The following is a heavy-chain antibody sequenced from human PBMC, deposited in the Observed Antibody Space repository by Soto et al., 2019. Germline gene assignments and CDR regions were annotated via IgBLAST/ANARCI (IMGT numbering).Heavy chain of an antibody. Sequence: GGSLRLSCAASGFTFSDYYMSWIRQAPGKGLEWVSYISSSSSYTNYADSVKGRFTISRDNAKNSLYLQMNSLRAEDTAVYYCAREGARKVLRYFDWHYWGQGTLVTVSS. D-gene: IGHD3-9*01. CDR3: AREGARKVLRYFDWHY. J-gene: IGHJ4*02. V-gene: IGHV3-11*06. CDR1: GFTFSDYY. CDR2: ISSSSSYT.